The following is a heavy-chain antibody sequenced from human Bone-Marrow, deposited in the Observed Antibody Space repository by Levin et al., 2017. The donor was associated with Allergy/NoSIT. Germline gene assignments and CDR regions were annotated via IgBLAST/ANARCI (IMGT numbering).Heavy chain of an antibody. CDR1: GFTFSSYA. D-gene: IGHD6-6*01. Sequence: GGSLRLSCAASGFTFSSYAMRWVRQAPGMGLEWVSGISDVGRTYYADSVKGRFTISRDNSKYTLYLQMNSLRAEDTAVYYCAKEAYSSFTQWGQGTLVTVSS. V-gene: IGHV3-23*01. CDR2: ISDVGRT. J-gene: IGHJ4*02. CDR3: AKEAYSSFTQ.